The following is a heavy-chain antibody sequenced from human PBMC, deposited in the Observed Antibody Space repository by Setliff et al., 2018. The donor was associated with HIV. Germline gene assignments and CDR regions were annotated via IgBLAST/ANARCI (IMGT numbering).Heavy chain of an antibody. J-gene: IGHJ3*01. Sequence: GGSLRLSCAASGFTFSRYPMSWVRQAPGKGLEWVSSLSEGGYDTYYADSVKGRFTISRDNSKNTLDLQMNSLRTEDTAVYYCVKDSAIKGRSDDLDFWGPGTVVTVSS. CDR2: LSEGGYDT. CDR3: VKDSAIKGRSDDLDF. CDR1: GFTFSRYP. D-gene: IGHD5-18*01. V-gene: IGHV3-23*01.